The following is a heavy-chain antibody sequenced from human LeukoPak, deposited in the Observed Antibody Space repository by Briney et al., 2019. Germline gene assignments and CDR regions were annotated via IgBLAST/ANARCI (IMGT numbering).Heavy chain of an antibody. CDR2: IYSSGII. V-gene: IGHV4-4*07. CDR1: GGSISSYY. J-gene: IGHJ4*02. Sequence: SETLSLTCTVSGGSISSYYWSWIRQPAGKAPEWIGRIYSSGIINYNPSLKSRVTTSLDNSKNQLSLKLSYVTPADTAVYYCARDTGKSGYPDYWGQGTLVTVSS. CDR3: ARDTGKSGYPDY. D-gene: IGHD3-3*01.